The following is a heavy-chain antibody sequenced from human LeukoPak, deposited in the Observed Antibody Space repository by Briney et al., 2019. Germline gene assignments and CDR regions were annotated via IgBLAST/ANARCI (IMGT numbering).Heavy chain of an antibody. D-gene: IGHD6-13*01. CDR3: ARGSARNSSPDY. Sequence: SVKVSCKASGYTFTGYYMHWVRQAPGQGLEWMGGIIPIFGTANYAQKFQGRVTITADESTSTAYMELSSLRSEDTAVYYCARGSARNSSPDYWGQGTLVTVSS. V-gene: IGHV1-69*13. CDR2: IIPIFGTA. J-gene: IGHJ4*02. CDR1: GYTFTGYY.